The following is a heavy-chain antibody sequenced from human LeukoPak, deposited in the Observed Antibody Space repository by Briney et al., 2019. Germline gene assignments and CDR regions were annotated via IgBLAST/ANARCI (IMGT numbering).Heavy chain of an antibody. V-gene: IGHV3-15*01. CDR2: IKSKTDGGTT. Sequence: GGSLRLSCAASGFTFSNAWMSWVRQAPGKGLEWVGRIKSKTDGGTTDYAAPVKGRFTISRDDSKNTLYLQMNSLKTEDTAVYYCTTAVACTNGVCDYWGQGTLVTVYS. CDR1: GFTFSNAW. D-gene: IGHD2-8*01. J-gene: IGHJ4*02. CDR3: TTAVACTNGVCDY.